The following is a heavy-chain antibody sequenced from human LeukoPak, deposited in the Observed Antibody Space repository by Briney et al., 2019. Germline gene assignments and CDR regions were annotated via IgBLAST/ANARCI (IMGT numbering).Heavy chain of an antibody. CDR3: ATHDYSSGDYYYYYGMDV. V-gene: IGHV1-24*01. CDR2: FDPEDGET. Sequence: ASVKVSCKVSGYTLTELSMHWVRQAPGKGLEWMGGFDPEDGETIYAQKFQGRVTMTEDTSTDTAYMELSSLRSEDTAVYYCATHDYSSGDYYYYYGMDVWGQGTTVTVSS. J-gene: IGHJ6*02. CDR1: GYTLTELS. D-gene: IGHD4-11*01.